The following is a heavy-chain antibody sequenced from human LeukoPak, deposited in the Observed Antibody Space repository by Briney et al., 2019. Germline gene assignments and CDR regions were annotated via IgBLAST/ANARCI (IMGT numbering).Heavy chain of an antibody. CDR3: ARGEVEMATKY. Sequence: ASVTVSCKASGYTFTSYDINWVRQAPGQGLEWMGWMNPNSGNTGYAQRFQGRVTMTRNTSISTAYMELSSLRSEDTAVYYCARGEVEMATKYWGQGTLVTVSS. CDR1: GYTFTSYD. CDR2: MNPNSGNT. V-gene: IGHV1-8*01. J-gene: IGHJ4*02. D-gene: IGHD5-24*01.